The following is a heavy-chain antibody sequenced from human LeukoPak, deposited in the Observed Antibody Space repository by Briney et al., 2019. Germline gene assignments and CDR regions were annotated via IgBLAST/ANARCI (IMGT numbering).Heavy chain of an antibody. CDR2: IYYSGST. Sequence: PSQTLSLTCTVSGGSISSGDYYWSWIRQPPGKGLEWIGYIYYSGSTYYNPSLKSRVTISVDTSKNQFSPKLSSVTAADTAVYYCARDSHRQDSSGYYWFDYWGQGTLVTVSS. CDR3: ARDSHRQDSSGYYWFDY. J-gene: IGHJ4*02. V-gene: IGHV4-30-4*08. D-gene: IGHD3-22*01. CDR1: GGSISSGDYY.